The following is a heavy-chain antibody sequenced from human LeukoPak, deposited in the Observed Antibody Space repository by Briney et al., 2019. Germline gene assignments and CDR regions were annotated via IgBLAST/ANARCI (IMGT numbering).Heavy chain of an antibody. J-gene: IGHJ4*02. CDR1: GFTFSSYE. D-gene: IGHD5-18*01. CDR3: ARERHMDTAMAYYFDY. CDR2: ISSSGSTI. Sequence: LPGGSLRLSCAASGFTFSSYEMNWVRRAPGKGLEWVSYISSSGSTIYYADSVKGRFTISRDNAKNSLYPQMNSLRAEDTAVYYCARERHMDTAMAYYFDYWGQGTLVTVSS. V-gene: IGHV3-48*03.